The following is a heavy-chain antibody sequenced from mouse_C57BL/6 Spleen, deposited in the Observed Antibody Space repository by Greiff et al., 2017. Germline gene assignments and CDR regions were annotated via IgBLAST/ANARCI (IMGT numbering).Heavy chain of an antibody. CDR3: ARHGMVDY. J-gene: IGHJ4*01. V-gene: IGHV1-69*01. Sequence: QVQLQQPGAELVMPGASVKLSCKASGYTFTSYWMHWVKQRPGQGLEWIGEIDPSDSYTNYNQKFKGKSTLTVDKSSSTAYMQLSSLTSEDSAVYYCARHGMVDYWGQGTSVTVSA. CDR1: GYTFTSYW. D-gene: IGHD1-1*01. CDR2: IDPSDSYT.